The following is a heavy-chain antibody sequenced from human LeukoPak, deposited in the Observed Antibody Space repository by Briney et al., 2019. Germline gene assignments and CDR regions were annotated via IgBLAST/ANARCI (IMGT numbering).Heavy chain of an antibody. CDR3: ARGRNYYLFWSGYSYFDY. CDR1: GFTFSSYA. CDR2: ISYDGSNK. V-gene: IGHV3-30*04. Sequence: GGPLRLSCAASGFTFSSYAMHWVRQAPGKGLEWVAVISYDGSNKYYADSVKGRFTISRDNSKNTLYLQMNSLRAEDTAVYYCARGRNYYLFWSGYSYFDYWGQGTLVTVSS. J-gene: IGHJ4*02. D-gene: IGHD3-3*01.